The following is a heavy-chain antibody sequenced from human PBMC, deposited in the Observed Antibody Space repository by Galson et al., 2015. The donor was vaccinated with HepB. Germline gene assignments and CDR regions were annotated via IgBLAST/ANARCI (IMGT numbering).Heavy chain of an antibody. J-gene: IGHJ3*02. CDR2: ISAYNGNT. CDR3: ARDLVGYYYPDAFDI. CDR1: GYTFTSYG. V-gene: IGHV1-18*04. Sequence: SVKVSCKASGYTFTSYGISWVRQAPGQGLEWMGWISAYNGNTNYAQKLQGRVTMTTDTSTSTAYMELRSLRSDDTAVYYCARDLVGYYYPDAFDIWGQGTMVTVSS. D-gene: IGHD3-22*01.